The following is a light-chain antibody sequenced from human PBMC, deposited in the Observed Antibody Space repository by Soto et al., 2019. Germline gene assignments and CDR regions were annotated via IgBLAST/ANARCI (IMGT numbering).Light chain of an antibody. CDR1: QSLVHSDGNTH. CDR3: MQGTHWPYT. CDR2: KVS. J-gene: IGKJ2*01. V-gene: IGKV2-30*02. Sequence: DVVMTQSPLSLPVTLGQPASISCRSTQSLVHSDGNTHLNWFQQRPGQPPRRLICKVSNRESGVPDRFSGSASGTDFTLKISRVEAEDLGVYYCMQGTHWPYTFGQGTKLEIK.